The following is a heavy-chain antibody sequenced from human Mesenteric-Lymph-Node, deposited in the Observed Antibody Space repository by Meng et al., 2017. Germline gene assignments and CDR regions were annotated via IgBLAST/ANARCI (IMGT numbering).Heavy chain of an antibody. CDR3: SRGVSATDF. CDR1: GYTLSSYG. D-gene: IGHD3/OR15-3a*01. CDR2: INTNNGNP. V-gene: IGHV7-4-1*02. J-gene: IGHJ4*02. Sequence: QVQLVQSGSELKRPGASGKVSCKASGYTLSSYGMNWVRQAPGQGLEWMGWINTNNGNPTYAQGFTGRFVFSLDTSVNTAYLEIINLKPGDTAVYYCSRGVSATDFWGQGTLVTVSS.